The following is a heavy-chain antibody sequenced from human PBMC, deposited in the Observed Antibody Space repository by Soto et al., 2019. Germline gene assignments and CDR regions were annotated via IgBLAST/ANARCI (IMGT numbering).Heavy chain of an antibody. Sequence: PGGSLRLSCAASGFTFSSYWMHWVRQAPGKGLVWVSRINSDGSSTSYADSVKGRFTISRDNAKNTLYLQMNRLRAEDTAVYYCARDLAGPQYYYYGMDVWGQGTTVTVSS. J-gene: IGHJ6*02. CDR3: ARDLAGPQYYYYGMDV. CDR2: INSDGSST. V-gene: IGHV3-74*01. CDR1: GFTFSSYW.